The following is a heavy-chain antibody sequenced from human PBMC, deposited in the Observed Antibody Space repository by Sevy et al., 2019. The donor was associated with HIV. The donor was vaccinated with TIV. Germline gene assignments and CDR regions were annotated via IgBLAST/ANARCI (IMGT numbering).Heavy chain of an antibody. CDR3: AGVREDTAMVSAVY. D-gene: IGHD5-18*01. J-gene: IGHJ4*02. V-gene: IGHV3-21*01. CDR1: GFTFSRYS. CDR2: ISSGSSYI. Sequence: GGSLRLSCAASGFTFSRYSMNWVRQAPGKGLEWVSSISSGSSYIFYADAVKGRFTISRDNAKNSLYLQMNSLRAEDTAVYYSAGVREDTAMVSAVYWGQGILVTVSS.